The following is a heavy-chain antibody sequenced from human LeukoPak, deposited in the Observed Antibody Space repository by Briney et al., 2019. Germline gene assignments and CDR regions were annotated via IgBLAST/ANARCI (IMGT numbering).Heavy chain of an antibody. V-gene: IGHV3-33*06. D-gene: IGHD4-17*01. J-gene: IGHJ5*02. Sequence: GGSLRLSCVVSGFTFSNYGMHWVRQPPGKGLEWVAVIWYDGSNKYYADSVKGRFTISRDNSKNTLYVQMNSLRAEDTAVYYCAKDDYGPTFDPWGQGTLVTVSS. CDR1: GFTFSNYG. CDR2: IWYDGSNK. CDR3: AKDDYGPTFDP.